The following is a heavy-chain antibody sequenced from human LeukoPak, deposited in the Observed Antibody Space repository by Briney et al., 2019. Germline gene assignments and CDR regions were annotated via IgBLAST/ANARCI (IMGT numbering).Heavy chain of an antibody. Sequence: KSSETLSLTCAVYGVSFRGYYWSWIRQPPGKGLEWVGEINHSGSTNYNPSLKSRVTISVDTSKNQFSLKLSSVTAADTAVYYCARASSLWFEELSGAFDIWGQGTMVTVSS. CDR3: ARASSLWFEELSGAFDI. V-gene: IGHV4-34*01. CDR1: GVSFRGYY. CDR2: INHSGST. D-gene: IGHD3-10*01. J-gene: IGHJ3*02.